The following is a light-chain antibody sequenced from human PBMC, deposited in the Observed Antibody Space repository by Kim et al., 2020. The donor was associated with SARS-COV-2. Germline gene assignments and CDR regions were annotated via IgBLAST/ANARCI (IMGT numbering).Light chain of an antibody. J-gene: IGLJ1*01. Sequence: SYELTQPPSVSVAPGKTARITCWGNNIGVKSVHWYQQKPGQAPVLVVYDDSDRPSGIPERFSGSNSGNTATLTISRAEAGDEADYYCQVWDSSSDPYVFGTGTKVTVL. V-gene: IGLV3-21*03. CDR3: QVWDSSSDPYV. CDR1: NIGVKS. CDR2: DDS.